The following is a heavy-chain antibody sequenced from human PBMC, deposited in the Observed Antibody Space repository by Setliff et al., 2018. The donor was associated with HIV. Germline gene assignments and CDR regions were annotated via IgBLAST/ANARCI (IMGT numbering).Heavy chain of an antibody. CDR3: ARIVRWELVATSTFFYYYMDV. D-gene: IGHD1-26*01. V-gene: IGHV4-39*01. Sequence: NPSETLSLTCTVSGASISSSSHHWAWIRQPPGKGLEYIGNIYYTGSTHHNPSLESRVATSVDTSKNQFSLKLSSVTAADTAVYYCARIVRWELVATSTFFYYYMDVWGEGTTVTVSS. CDR2: IYYTGST. J-gene: IGHJ6*03. CDR1: GASISSSSHH.